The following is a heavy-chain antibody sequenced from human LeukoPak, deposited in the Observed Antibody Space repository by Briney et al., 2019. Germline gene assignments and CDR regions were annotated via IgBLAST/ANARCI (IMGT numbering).Heavy chain of an antibody. CDR1: AYTFTVYY. V-gene: IGHV1-2*02. D-gene: IGHD6-13*01. Sequence: ASVTVSCKASAYTFTVYYMHWVRQAPGQGLEWMGWINPNSGGTNYAQKFQGRVTMTRDTSISTAYMELSRLRSDDTAVYYCARDLAAAGTSFYYYYYMDVWGKGTTVTISS. CDR2: INPNSGGT. CDR3: ARDLAAAGTSFYYYYYMDV. J-gene: IGHJ6*03.